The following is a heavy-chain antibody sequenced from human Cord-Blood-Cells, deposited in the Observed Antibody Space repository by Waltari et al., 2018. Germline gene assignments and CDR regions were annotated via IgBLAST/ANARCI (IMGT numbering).Heavy chain of an antibody. V-gene: IGHV5-51*01. J-gene: IGHJ4*02. D-gene: IGHD3-3*01. CDR1: GYSFTSSW. Sequence: EVQLVQSGAEVKKTGASLKISCKGSGYSFTSSWIGWVSQMPGKGLEWMGIIYPGDSDTRYSPSFQGQVTISADKSISTAYLQWSSLKASDTAMYYCARLPYYDFWSGYYDYWGQGTLVTVSS. CDR2: IYPGDSDT. CDR3: ARLPYYDFWSGYYDY.